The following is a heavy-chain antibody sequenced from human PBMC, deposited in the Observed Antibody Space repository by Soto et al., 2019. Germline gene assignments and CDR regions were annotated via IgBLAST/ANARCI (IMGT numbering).Heavy chain of an antibody. D-gene: IGHD1-26*01. Sequence: QVQLQESGPGLVKPSQTLSLTCTVSGASINSGGYYWSWIRQLPGKCLEWIGYIYFSGSTYYNPSLESRITISRDTSQNQFSLQLSSVTAADTAVYYCASGKAWEVLLAYWGQGTLATVSS. CDR3: ASGKAWEVLLAY. CDR2: IYFSGST. CDR1: GASINSGGYY. J-gene: IGHJ4*02. V-gene: IGHV4-31*03.